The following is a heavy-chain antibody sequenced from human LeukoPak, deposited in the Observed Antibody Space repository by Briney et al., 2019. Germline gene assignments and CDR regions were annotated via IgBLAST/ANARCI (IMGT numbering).Heavy chain of an antibody. V-gene: IGHV1-8*01. D-gene: IGHD3-22*01. Sequence: GASVKVSCKASGYTFTSYDINWVRQATGQGLEWMGWMNPNSGKTGYAQSFQGRVTMTRDTSTDTAYMELNSLRSEDTAVYYCARDYFETSGSVYHFYGLDVWGFGTTVTVSS. CDR2: MNPNSGKT. J-gene: IGHJ6*04. CDR1: GYTFTSYD. CDR3: ARDYFETSGSVYHFYGLDV.